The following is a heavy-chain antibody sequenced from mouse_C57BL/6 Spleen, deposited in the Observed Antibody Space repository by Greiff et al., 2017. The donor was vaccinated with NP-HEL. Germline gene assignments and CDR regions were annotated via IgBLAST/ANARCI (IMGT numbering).Heavy chain of an antibody. V-gene: IGHV1-82*01. D-gene: IGHD2-3*01. CDR2: IHPGAGDT. CDR3: AREDLMRYFDV. Sequence: QVQLKQSGPELVKPGASVKISCKASGYAFRSSWMNWVKQRPGKGLEWIGRIHPGAGDTNYNGKFKGKATLTADKSSSTAYMQLSSLTSEDAAVYFCAREDLMRYFDVWGTGTTVTVSS. CDR1: GYAFRSSW. J-gene: IGHJ1*03.